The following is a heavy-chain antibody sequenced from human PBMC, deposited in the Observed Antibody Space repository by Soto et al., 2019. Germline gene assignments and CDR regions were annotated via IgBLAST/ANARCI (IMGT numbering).Heavy chain of an antibody. CDR2: INPNSGGT. D-gene: IGHD6-19*01. CDR1: GYTFTAYS. Sequence: QVQLVQSGAEVKKPGASVKVSCKASGYTFTAYSLHWVRQAPGQGLEWMGWINPNSGGTNYEQKFQGRVTMTRNTSISTAYMDLGRLRSDDTAINYCASVSVAGRGYYVDYWGQGTLVTVSS. J-gene: IGHJ4*02. CDR3: ASVSVAGRGYYVDY. V-gene: IGHV1-2*02.